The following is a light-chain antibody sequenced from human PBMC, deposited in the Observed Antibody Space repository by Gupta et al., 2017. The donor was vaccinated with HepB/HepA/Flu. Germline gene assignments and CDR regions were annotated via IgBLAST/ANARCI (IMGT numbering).Light chain of an antibody. CDR1: NIGSKS. Sequence: SYVLTQPPSVSVAPGKPARITCGGNNIGSKSVHWYQQKPGQAPVLVIYYDSDRPSGIPERVSGSNSGNTATLTISRVEAGDEADYYCQVWDSSSDLVFGGGTKLTVL. CDR2: YDS. CDR3: QVWDSSSDLV. V-gene: IGLV3-21*04. J-gene: IGLJ2*01.